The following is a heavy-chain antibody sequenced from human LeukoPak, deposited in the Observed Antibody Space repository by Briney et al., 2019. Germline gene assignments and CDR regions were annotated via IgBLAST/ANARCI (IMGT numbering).Heavy chain of an antibody. J-gene: IGHJ4*02. Sequence: PSQTLSLTXTVSGGSIRSGSYYWSWIRQPAGKGLEWIGRIYTSGSTNYNPSLKSRVTISVDTSKNQFSLKLSSVTAADTAVYYCARDRNDFWSGYYRYWGQGTLVTVSS. CDR1: GGSIRSGSYY. CDR3: ARDRNDFWSGYYRY. V-gene: IGHV4-61*02. D-gene: IGHD3-3*01. CDR2: IYTSGST.